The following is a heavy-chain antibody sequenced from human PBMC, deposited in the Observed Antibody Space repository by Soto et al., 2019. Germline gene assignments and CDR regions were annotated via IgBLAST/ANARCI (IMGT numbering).Heavy chain of an antibody. D-gene: IGHD6-6*01. CDR3: ARQIAARLSGPWFDP. V-gene: IGHV1-18*01. Sequence: QVQLVQSGAEVKKPGASVKVSCKASGYTFTSYVISWVRQAPAQGLEWMGWISAYNGNTNYAQKLQGRVTMTTDTSRSTAYMERRSLRSDDTAVYYCARQIAARLSGPWFDPWGQGTLVTVSS. CDR2: ISAYNGNT. CDR1: GYTFTSYV. J-gene: IGHJ5*02.